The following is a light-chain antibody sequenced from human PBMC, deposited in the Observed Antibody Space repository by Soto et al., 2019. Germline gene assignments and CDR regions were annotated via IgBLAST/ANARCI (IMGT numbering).Light chain of an antibody. Sequence: EIVLTQSPATLSLSPGERATLSCRASQSVSKYFAWYQQKPGQAPRLLIHDASNRATGIPARFSGSGAGTDVTLTISSLEPEDFGVYYCQQRSNWPQISFGGGTKVEIK. CDR1: QSVSKY. CDR3: QQRSNWPQIS. CDR2: DAS. V-gene: IGKV3-11*01. J-gene: IGKJ4*01.